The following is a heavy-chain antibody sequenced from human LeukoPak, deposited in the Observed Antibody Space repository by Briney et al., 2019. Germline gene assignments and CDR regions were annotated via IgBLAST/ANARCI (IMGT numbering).Heavy chain of an antibody. V-gene: IGHV4-59*12. CDR2: IYYTGST. Sequence: SETLSLTCTVSGGSISSYYWSWIRQPPGKGLEWIGYIYYTGSTNYNPSLTSRVTISVDTSKNQFSLKLSSVTAADTAVYYCARERGGGCSGGSCYHTTNSELYNWFDPWGQGTLVTVSS. CDR3: ARERGGGCSGGSCYHTTNSELYNWFDP. J-gene: IGHJ5*02. CDR1: GGSISSYY. D-gene: IGHD2-15*01.